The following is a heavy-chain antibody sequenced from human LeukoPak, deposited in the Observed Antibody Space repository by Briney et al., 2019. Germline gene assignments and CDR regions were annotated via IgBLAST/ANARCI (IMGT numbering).Heavy chain of an antibody. Sequence: GGSLRLSCAASGFTVITNDMTWVRQAPGKGLEWVSVLHSDGNTKYSASVQGRFTISKNNSHNALYLEMNSLSPDDTAVYYCARGVEPLAANTLAYWGQGTLVTV. D-gene: IGHD1-14*01. CDR2: LHSDGNT. V-gene: IGHV3-53*01. CDR1: GFTVITND. CDR3: ARGVEPLAANTLAY. J-gene: IGHJ4*02.